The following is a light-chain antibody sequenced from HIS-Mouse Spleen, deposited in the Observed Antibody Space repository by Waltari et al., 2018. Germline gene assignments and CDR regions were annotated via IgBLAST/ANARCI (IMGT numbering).Light chain of an antibody. CDR3: CSYAVSSTWV. CDR1: SSDVGSYNL. J-gene: IGLJ3*02. CDR2: EGS. Sequence: QSPLTQPASVSGSPGQSITIPCTGTSSDVGSYNLFPWYQQHPGKAPKLMIYEGSKRPSGVSNRFSGSKSGNTASLTISGLQAEDEADYYCCSYAVSSTWVFGGGTKLTVL. V-gene: IGLV2-23*01.